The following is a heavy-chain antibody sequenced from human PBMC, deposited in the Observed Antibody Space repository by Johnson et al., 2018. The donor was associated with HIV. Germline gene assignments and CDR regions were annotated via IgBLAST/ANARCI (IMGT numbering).Heavy chain of an antibody. J-gene: IGHJ3*02. CDR3: ARGGSIWYESSGYSDVFDI. D-gene: IGHD3-22*01. Sequence: VQLVESGGGLVQPGGSLRLSCAASGFTFGNYWMSWVRQAPGKGLEWVANVKQDGSEKYYVDSVKGRFTISRDNAKNSLYLQMNNLRAEDTAVYYCARGGSIWYESSGYSDVFDIWGQGTMVTVSS. CDR2: VKQDGSEK. CDR1: GFTFGNYW. V-gene: IGHV3-7*02.